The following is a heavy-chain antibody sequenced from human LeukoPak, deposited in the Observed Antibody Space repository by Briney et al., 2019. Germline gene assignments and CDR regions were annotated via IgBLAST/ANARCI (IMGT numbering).Heavy chain of an antibody. CDR2: ISGSGGST. CDR1: GFTFSSYA. CDR3: AKDPNYDSSGSSDY. D-gene: IGHD3-22*01. V-gene: IGHV3-23*01. Sequence: GGSLRLSCAASGFTFSSYAMSWVRQAPGKGLEWVSAISGSGGSTYYADSVKGRFTISRDNSKNTLYLQMNSLRAEDTVVYYCAKDPNYDSSGSSDYWGQGTLVTVSS. J-gene: IGHJ4*02.